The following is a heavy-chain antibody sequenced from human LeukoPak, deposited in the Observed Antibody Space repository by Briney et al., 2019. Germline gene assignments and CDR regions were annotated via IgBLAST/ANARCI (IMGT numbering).Heavy chain of an antibody. CDR1: GFTFSSSA. CDR3: AKDRGSSGWYGPLGFDY. V-gene: IGHV3-23*01. Sequence: GGSLRLSCAASGFTFSSSAMSWVRQVPGKGLEWVSGISGSGGSTYYTDSVKGRFTISRDNSKNTLYLQMNSLRAEDTAVYYCAKDRGSSGWYGPLGFDYWGQGTLVTVSS. CDR2: ISGSGGST. D-gene: IGHD6-19*01. J-gene: IGHJ4*02.